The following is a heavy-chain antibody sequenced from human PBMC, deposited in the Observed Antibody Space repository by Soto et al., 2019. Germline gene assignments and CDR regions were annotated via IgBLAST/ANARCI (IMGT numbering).Heavy chain of an antibody. CDR3: ARDRGGRKGTYYYYYGMDV. CDR1: GGSISSYY. V-gene: IGHV4-59*01. J-gene: IGHJ6*02. Sequence: SETLSLTCTVSGGSISSYYWSWIRQPPGKGLEWIGYIYYSGSTNYNPSLKSRVTISVDTSKNQFSLKLSSVTAADTAVYYCARDRGGRKGTYYYYYGMDVWGQGTTVTVS. CDR2: IYYSGST. D-gene: IGHD1-26*01.